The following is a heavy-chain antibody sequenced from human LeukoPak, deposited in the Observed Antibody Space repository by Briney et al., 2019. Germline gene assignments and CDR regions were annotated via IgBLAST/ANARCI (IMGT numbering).Heavy chain of an antibody. V-gene: IGHV1-18*04. J-gene: IGHJ5*02. D-gene: IGHD3-10*01. Sequence: ASVKVSCKASGYTFTSYYMHWVRQAPGQGLEWMGWISAYNGNTNYAQKLQGRVTMTTDTSTSTAYMELRSLRSDDTAVYYCARYYYGSGSYWNWFDPWGQGTLVTVSS. CDR3: ARYYYGSGSYWNWFDP. CDR1: GYTFTSYY. CDR2: ISAYNGNT.